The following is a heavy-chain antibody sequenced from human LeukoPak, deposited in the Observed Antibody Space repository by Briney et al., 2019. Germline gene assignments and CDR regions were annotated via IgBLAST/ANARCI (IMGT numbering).Heavy chain of an antibody. Sequence: GGSLRLSCAASGFTFRSYSMKWVRQAPGKGLEWVSSISSSRSYIYYADSVKARFTISRDNAKNSLSLQMNSLRAEDTAVYYCARDRDDYPYYWGQGTLVTVSS. CDR3: ARDRDDYPYY. J-gene: IGHJ4*02. D-gene: IGHD4-11*01. CDR2: ISSSRSYI. V-gene: IGHV3-21*01. CDR1: GFTFRSYS.